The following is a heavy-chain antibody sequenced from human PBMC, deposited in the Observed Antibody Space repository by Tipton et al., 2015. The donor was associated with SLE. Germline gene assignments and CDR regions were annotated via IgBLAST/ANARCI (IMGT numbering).Heavy chain of an antibody. CDR1: GGTFSGYY. CDR2: INYSGNT. Sequence: TLSLTCAVYGGTFSGYYWSWIRQSPGKGLEWIGEINYSGNTKYNPSLKRRVTISVDTSKNQFSLNLNFMTAADTAMYYCATSLNFYVSSGPEGWGQGTMVSVPS. D-gene: IGHD3-22*01. J-gene: IGHJ3*01. V-gene: IGHV4-34*08. CDR3: ATSLNFYVSSGPEG.